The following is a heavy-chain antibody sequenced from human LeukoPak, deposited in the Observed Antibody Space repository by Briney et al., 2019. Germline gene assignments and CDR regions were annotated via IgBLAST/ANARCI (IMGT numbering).Heavy chain of an antibody. CDR3: ARERLWFGEPSLDAFDI. J-gene: IGHJ3*02. V-gene: IGHV3-23*01. CDR1: GFTFSSYA. CDR2: ISGSGTST. D-gene: IGHD3-10*01. Sequence: GGSLRLSCAASGFTFSSYAMSWVRQAPGKGLEWVSAISGSGTSTYYADSVKGRFTISRDNSKNTLYLQMNSLRAEDTAVYYCARERLWFGEPSLDAFDIWGQGTMVTVSS.